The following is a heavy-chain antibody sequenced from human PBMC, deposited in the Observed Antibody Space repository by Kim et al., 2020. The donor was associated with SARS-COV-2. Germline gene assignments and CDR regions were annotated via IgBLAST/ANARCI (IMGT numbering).Heavy chain of an antibody. CDR2: INAGNGNT. CDR1: GYTFTSYA. J-gene: IGHJ4*02. V-gene: IGHV1-3*01. D-gene: IGHD1-26*01. Sequence: ASVKVSCKASGYTFTSYAMHWVRQAPGQRLEWMGWINAGNGNTKYSQKFQGRVTITRDTSASTAYMELSSLRSEDTAVYYCARVGGPLYSGSYYADYWGQGTLVTVSS. CDR3: ARVGGPLYSGSYYADY.